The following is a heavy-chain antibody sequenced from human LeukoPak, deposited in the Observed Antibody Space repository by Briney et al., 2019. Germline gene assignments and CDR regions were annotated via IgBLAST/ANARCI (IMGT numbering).Heavy chain of an antibody. CDR2: IYYSGST. D-gene: IGHD3-10*01. CDR3: ARGVHYPVYGLDV. V-gene: IGHV4-31*03. Sequence: SETLSLTCTVSGGSISSGGYYWSWIRQHPGKGLEWIGYIYYSGSTYYNPSLKSRVTISVDTSKNQFSLKLNSVTAADTAVYYCARGVHYPVYGLDVWGQGTTVTVSS. J-gene: IGHJ6*02. CDR1: GGSISSGGYY.